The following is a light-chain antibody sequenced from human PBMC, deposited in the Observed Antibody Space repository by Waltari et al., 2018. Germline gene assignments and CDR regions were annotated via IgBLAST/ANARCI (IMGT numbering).Light chain of an antibody. CDR3: SSYTSSSSVV. V-gene: IGLV2-14*01. Sequence: QSALTQPASVSGSPGQSLTISCPGTSSDVGGYNYVPWYQQHPGTAPKLMIYEVSNRPSGVSNRFSGSKSGNTASLTISGLQAEDEADYYCSSYTSSSSVVFGGGTKLTVL. J-gene: IGLJ2*01. CDR2: EVS. CDR1: SSDVGGYNY.